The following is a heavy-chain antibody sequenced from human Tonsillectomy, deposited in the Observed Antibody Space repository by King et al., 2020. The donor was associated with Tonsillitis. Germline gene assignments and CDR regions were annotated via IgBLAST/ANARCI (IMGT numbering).Heavy chain of an antibody. CDR2: IKQDGSEK. CDR3: ARDSADFWSGYYRSPPDY. D-gene: IGHD3-3*01. J-gene: IGHJ4*02. CDR1: GFTFSSNW. V-gene: IGHV3-7*01. Sequence: VQLVESGGGLVQPGGSLRLSCAASGFTFSSNWMSWVRQAPGKGLEWVANIKQDGSEKYYVDSVKGRFTISRDNAKNSLYLQMNTLRAEDTAVYYCARDSADFWSGYYRSPPDYWGQGILVIVSS.